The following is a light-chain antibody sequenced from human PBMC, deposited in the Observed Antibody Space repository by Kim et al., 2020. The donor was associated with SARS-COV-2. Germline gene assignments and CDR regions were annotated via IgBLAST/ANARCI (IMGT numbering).Light chain of an antibody. J-gene: IGKJ2*01. Sequence: DIQMTQSPSTLSASVGDRVTITCRASQSISSWLAWYQQKPGKAPKLLIYDASSLESGVPSRFSGSGSGTEFTLTISSLQPDDFATYYGQQYNSYSVYTFGQGTKLEI. V-gene: IGKV1-5*01. CDR1: QSISSW. CDR3: QQYNSYSVYT. CDR2: DAS.